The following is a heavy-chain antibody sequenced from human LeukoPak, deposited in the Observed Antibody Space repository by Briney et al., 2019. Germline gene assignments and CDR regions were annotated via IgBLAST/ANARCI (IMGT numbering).Heavy chain of an antibody. J-gene: IGHJ6*03. CDR1: GYTFTSYG. CDR2: ISAYNGNT. CDR3: ARWGYYDFWSGYANYYYMDV. D-gene: IGHD3-3*01. V-gene: IGHV1-18*01. Sequence: ASVKVSCKASGYTFTSYGISWVRQAPGQGLEWMGWISAYNGNTNYAQKLQGRVTMTTDTSTSTAYMELRSLRSDDAAVYYCARWGYYDFWSGYANYYYMDVWGKGTTVTVSS.